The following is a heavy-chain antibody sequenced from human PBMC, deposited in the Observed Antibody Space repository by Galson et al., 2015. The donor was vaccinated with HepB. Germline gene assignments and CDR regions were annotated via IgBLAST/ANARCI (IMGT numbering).Heavy chain of an antibody. CDR2: ISNSIAST. D-gene: IGHD1-1*01. Sequence: SLRLSCAASGFTFNKYDMSWVRQAPGKGLEWVSSISNSIASTYYADSVKGRFTISRDNSKNTLFLQMNSLRAEDTAVYYCAKDRGWHDGWDYWGQGTLVTVSS. J-gene: IGHJ4*02. CDR1: GFTFNKYD. V-gene: IGHV3-23*01. CDR3: AKDRGWHDGWDY.